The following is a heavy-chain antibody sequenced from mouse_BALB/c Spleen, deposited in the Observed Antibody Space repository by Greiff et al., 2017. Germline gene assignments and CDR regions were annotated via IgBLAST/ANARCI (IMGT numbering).Heavy chain of an antibody. CDR2: ISNGGGST. D-gene: IGHD1-1*01. J-gene: IGHJ4*01. CDR3: ARYYGSSTYAMDY. CDR1: GFTFSSYT. Sequence: EVKLVESGGGLVQPGGSLKLSCAASGFTFSSYTMSWVRQTPEKRLEWVAYISNGGGSTYYPDTVKGRFTISRDNAKNTLYLQMSSLKSEDTAMYYCARYYGSSTYAMDYWGQGTSVTVSS. V-gene: IGHV5-12-2*01.